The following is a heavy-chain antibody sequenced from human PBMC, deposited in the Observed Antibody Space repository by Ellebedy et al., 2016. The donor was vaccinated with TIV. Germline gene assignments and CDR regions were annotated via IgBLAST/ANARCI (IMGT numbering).Heavy chain of an antibody. CDR1: GFTINDSY. Sequence: PGGSLRLSCAVSGFTINDSYMSWIRQAPGKGLEWVSYISSGGSVIYYADSVKGRFTISMDNTKNSLYLQMNSLRAEDTAVYYCVPRMVVAFEYWGQGTLVTVSS. CDR3: VPRMVVAFEY. V-gene: IGHV3-11*01. CDR2: ISSGGSVI. J-gene: IGHJ4*02. D-gene: IGHD2-21*01.